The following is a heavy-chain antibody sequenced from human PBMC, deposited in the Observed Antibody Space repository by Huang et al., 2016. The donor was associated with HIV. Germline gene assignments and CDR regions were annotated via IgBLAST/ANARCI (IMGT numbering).Heavy chain of an antibody. V-gene: IGHV3-30-3*01. CDR1: RFTFSNHA. CDR2: MCYSGANK. Sequence: QVQLVESGGGVVQPGGSLRLSCAASRFTFSNHAMHWVRHAPAKRLEWVGTMCYSGANKLYADSVSGRFTISRDNSKGTLYLQMNTLTLDDTAVYYCARRTDPAGYTSGWYPLGYWGQGTRVSVSS. D-gene: IGHD6-19*01. J-gene: IGHJ4*02. CDR3: ARRTDPAGYTSGWYPLGY.